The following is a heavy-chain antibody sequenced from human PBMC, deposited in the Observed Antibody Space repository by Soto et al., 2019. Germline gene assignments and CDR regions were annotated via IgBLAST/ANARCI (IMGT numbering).Heavy chain of an antibody. Sequence: QVQLVQSGAEVKKPGASVKVSCKASGYTFTSYGISWVRQAPGQGLDWMGWISAYNGNTNYAQKLKGKVTMTPDTSTSTAYMELRSLRSDDTAVYYCARDSLPAAIGATAVDDWGQGTLVTVSS. V-gene: IGHV1-18*01. J-gene: IGHJ4*02. CDR2: ISAYNGNT. CDR1: GYTFTSYG. CDR3: ARDSLPAAIGATAVDD. D-gene: IGHD2-2*02.